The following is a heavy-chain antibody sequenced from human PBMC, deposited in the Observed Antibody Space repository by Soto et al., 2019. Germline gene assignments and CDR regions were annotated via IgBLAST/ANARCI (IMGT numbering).Heavy chain of an antibody. CDR2: IYSGGST. CDR3: ARSPALRFLEWLTFGPPYYCYYYGMDV. Sequence: GGSLRLSWAASGCTVSNHYMSWVRQAPEKGLEWVAVIYSGGSTYYAESAKGRSTISRDTSKNTLFLQMSSLRAEDTAVYYCARSPALRFLEWLTFGPPYYCYYYGMDVWGQGTTVTVSS. J-gene: IGHJ6*02. CDR1: GCTVSNHY. D-gene: IGHD3-3*01. V-gene: IGHV3-66*01.